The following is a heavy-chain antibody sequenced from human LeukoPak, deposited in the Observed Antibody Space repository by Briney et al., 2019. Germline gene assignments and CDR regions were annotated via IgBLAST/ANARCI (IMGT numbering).Heavy chain of an antibody. J-gene: IGHJ3*02. D-gene: IGHD2-2*01. V-gene: IGHV1-69*13. CDR3: ARYCSSTSCQLDAFDI. CDR2: IIPIFGTA. Sequence: SVKVSCKASGGTFSSYAISWVRQAPGQGLEWMGGIIPIFGTANYAQKFQGRVTITADESTSTAYMELSSLRTEDTAVYYCARYCSSTSCQLDAFDIWGQGTMVTVSS. CDR1: GGTFSSYA.